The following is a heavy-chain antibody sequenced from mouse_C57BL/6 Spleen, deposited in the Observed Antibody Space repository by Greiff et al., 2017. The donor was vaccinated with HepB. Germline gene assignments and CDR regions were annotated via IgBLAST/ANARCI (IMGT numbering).Heavy chain of an antibody. J-gene: IGHJ4*01. D-gene: IGHD3-3*01. CDR3: AMGDYYYAMDY. CDR1: GYTFTSYW. V-gene: IGHV1-74*01. Sequence: QVQLKQPGAELVKPGASVKVSCKASGYTFTSYWMHWVKQRPGQGLEWIGRIHPSDSDTNYNQKFKGKATLTVDKSSSTAYMQLSSLTSEDSAVYYCAMGDYYYAMDYWGQGTSVTVSS. CDR2: IHPSDSDT.